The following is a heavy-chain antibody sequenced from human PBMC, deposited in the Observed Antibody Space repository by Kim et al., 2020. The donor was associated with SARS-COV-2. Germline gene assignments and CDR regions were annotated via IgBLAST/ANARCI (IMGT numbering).Heavy chain of an antibody. CDR3: AKDYGGNTNDY. Sequence: GSLRLSCAASGFTFSSYGMHWVRQAPGKGLEWVAVISYDGSNKYYADSVKGRFTISRDNSKNTLYLQMNSLRAEDTAVYYCAKDYGGNTNDYWGQGTLVTVSS. CDR2: ISYDGSNK. J-gene: IGHJ4*02. D-gene: IGHD4-17*01. CDR1: GFTFSSYG. V-gene: IGHV3-30*18.